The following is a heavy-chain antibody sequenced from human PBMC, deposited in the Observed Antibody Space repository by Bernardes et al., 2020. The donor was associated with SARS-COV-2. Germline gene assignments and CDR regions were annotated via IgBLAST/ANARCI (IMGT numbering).Heavy chain of an antibody. CDR2: INSDVRTT. V-gene: IGHV3-74*01. CDR3: VRGPSDGHGRFEY. CDR1: GFTFSTYW. Sequence: GESLRLSCAASGFTFSTYWMHWVRQAPGKGLMWVSRINSDVRTTTYADSVKGRFTISRDNTKNTLYLQMNSLRAEDTGVYYCVRGPSDGHGRFEYWGQGTLGTGSS. J-gene: IGHJ4*02.